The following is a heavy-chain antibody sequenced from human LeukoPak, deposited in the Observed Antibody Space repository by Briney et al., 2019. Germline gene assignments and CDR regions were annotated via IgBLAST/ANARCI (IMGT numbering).Heavy chain of an antibody. D-gene: IGHD3-3*01. CDR3: ARVASDFCSGYYPPYWYFDL. V-gene: IGHV4-59*01. Sequence: ETLSLTCAVYGGSFSGYYWSWIRQPPGKGLEWIGHIYYSGSTNYNPSLKSRVTISVDTSKNQFSLKLSSVTAADTAVYYCARVASDFCSGYYPPYWYFDLWGRGTLVTVSS. CDR2: IYYSGST. J-gene: IGHJ2*01. CDR1: GGSFSGYY.